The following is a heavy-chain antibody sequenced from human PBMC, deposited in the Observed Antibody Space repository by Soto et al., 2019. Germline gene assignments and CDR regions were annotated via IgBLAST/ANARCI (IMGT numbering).Heavy chain of an antibody. J-gene: IGHJ4*02. Sequence: PLGSLRLSCAASGFPFSMSAMTWVRQAPGKGLEWVSTTGLNGRTTYYADSVKGRFTVYRDNTKNTLDLQMASLRDEDTAVYYCATGRSTSRSVDYWGRGPQLTVSS. CDR2: TGLNGRTT. CDR1: GFPFSMSA. D-gene: IGHD6-6*01. V-gene: IGHV3-23*01. CDR3: ATGRSTSRSVDY.